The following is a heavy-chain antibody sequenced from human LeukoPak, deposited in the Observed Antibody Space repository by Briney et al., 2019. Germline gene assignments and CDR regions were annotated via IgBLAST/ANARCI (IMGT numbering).Heavy chain of an antibody. Sequence: PGGSLILSCEASGFSFTTFTMNWVRQVPGQGLQWVSSISSSSSYINYADSVKGRFTISRDNARNSLFLQMNSLRAEDTAVYYCARGLGWLHSWGQGTLVIVSS. D-gene: IGHD5-24*01. CDR1: GFSFTTFT. V-gene: IGHV3-21*01. J-gene: IGHJ5*02. CDR3: ARGLGWLHS. CDR2: ISSSSSYI.